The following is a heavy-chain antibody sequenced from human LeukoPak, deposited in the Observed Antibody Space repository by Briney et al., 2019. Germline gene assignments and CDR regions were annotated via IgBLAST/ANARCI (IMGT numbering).Heavy chain of an antibody. Sequence: GASVKVSCKASGYTFTDYYMHWVRQAPGQGLEWMGWFNPNSGGTNYAQRFQGRVTLTRDTSISTAYMELSRLRSDDTAVYYCAGVSYHDYVWGSFADYWGQGTRVTVSS. D-gene: IGHD3-16*01. CDR3: AGVSYHDYVWGSFADY. V-gene: IGHV1-2*02. J-gene: IGHJ4*02. CDR1: GYTFTDYY. CDR2: FNPNSGGT.